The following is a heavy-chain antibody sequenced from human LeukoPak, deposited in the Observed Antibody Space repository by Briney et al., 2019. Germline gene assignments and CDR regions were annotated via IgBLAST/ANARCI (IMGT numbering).Heavy chain of an antibody. CDR2: ISSSSSTI. CDR3: ARDTGVGVGGTNGFQH. Sequence: GGSLRLSCAASGFTFSSYSMNWVRQAPGKGLEWVSYISSSSSTIYYADSVKGRFTISRDNAKNSLYLQMNSLRAEDTAVYYCARDTGVGVGGTNGFQHWGQGTLVTVSS. D-gene: IGHD6-19*01. CDR1: GFTFSSYS. V-gene: IGHV3-48*01. J-gene: IGHJ1*01.